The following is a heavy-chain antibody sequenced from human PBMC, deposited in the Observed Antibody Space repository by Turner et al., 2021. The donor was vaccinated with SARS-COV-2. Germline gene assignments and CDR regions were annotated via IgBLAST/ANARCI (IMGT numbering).Heavy chain of an antibody. CDR3: ARGISSSSRYFNWFDP. CDR1: GDSISSTTYY. CDR2: SHSSGTA. Sequence: QLPLQESGPGLVKPSETLSLTCTVSGDSISSTTYYWGWIRQPPGKGLEWIGSSHSSGTAFYNPSLNNRVTVSVDTSKNQFSLRLTSVTAADTAVYSCARGISSSSRYFNWFDPWGQGTLVTVSS. J-gene: IGHJ5*02. V-gene: IGHV4-39*01. D-gene: IGHD6-13*01.